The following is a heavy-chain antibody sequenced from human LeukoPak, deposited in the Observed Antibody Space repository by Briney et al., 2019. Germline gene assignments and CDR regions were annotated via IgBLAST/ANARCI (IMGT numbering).Heavy chain of an antibody. J-gene: IGHJ3*02. Sequence: PGGSLRLSCAASGFTFNNYAMNWVRQAPGKGLEWVSSISGSGGNTYHADSVKGRFTISRDNSKNTLYLQMNSLRAEDTAVYYCAKPARTDAFDIWGQGTMITVSS. D-gene: IGHD1-14*01. CDR1: GFTFNNYA. V-gene: IGHV3-23*01. CDR3: AKPARTDAFDI. CDR2: ISGSGGNT.